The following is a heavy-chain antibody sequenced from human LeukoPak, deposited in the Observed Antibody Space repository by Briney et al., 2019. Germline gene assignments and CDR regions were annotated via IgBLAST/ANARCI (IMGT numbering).Heavy chain of an antibody. J-gene: IGHJ6*03. CDR3: ASHVDTAMAPGPLVWDYYMDV. Sequence: SGGSLRLSCAASGFTFSGSAMHWVRQAPGKGLEWVAFIRYDGSNKYYADSVKGRFTISRDNSKNTLCLQMNSLRAEDTAVYYCASHVDTAMAPGPLVWDYYMDVWGKGTTVTISS. D-gene: IGHD5-18*01. V-gene: IGHV3-30*02. CDR2: IRYDGSNK. CDR1: GFTFSGSA.